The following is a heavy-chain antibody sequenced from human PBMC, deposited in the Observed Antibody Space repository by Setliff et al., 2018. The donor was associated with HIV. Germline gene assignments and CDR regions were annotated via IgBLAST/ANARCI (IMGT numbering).Heavy chain of an antibody. CDR3: ARVTLHDYVWGSYRPPVMEMDV. CDR2: INHSGSN. V-gene: IGHV4-34*01. D-gene: IGHD3-16*02. Sequence: SETLSLTCAVYGGSFSDYLWTWIRQPPGKGLEWIGEINHSGSNNYNPSLKSRVSLSADTSKNQFSLNLRSVTAADTAVYYCARVTLHDYVWGSYRPPVMEMDVWGEGTTVTVSS. CDR1: GGSFSDYL. J-gene: IGHJ6*04.